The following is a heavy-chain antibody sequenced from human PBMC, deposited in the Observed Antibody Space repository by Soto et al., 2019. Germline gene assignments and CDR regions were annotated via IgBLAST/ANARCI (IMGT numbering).Heavy chain of an antibody. V-gene: IGHV3-21*06. CDR2: ISSTTNYI. CDR1: GFTFTRYS. CDR3: ARESEDLTSNFDY. Sequence: PGGSLRLSCAASGFTFTRYSMNWVRQAPGKGLEWVSSISSTTNYIYYGDSMKGRFTISRDNAKDSLYLEMNSLRAEDTAVYYCARESEDLTSNFDYWGQGTLVTVSS. J-gene: IGHJ4*02.